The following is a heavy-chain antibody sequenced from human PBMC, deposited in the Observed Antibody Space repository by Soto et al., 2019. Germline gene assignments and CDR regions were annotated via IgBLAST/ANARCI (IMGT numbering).Heavy chain of an antibody. J-gene: IGHJ6*02. CDR3: AKNGQPPYYYYGMEV. V-gene: IGHV1-18*01. CDR1: GYTFSRYG. CDR2: ISGYNGDT. D-gene: IGHD2-8*01. Sequence: ASVKVSCKASGYTFSRYGISWVRQAPGQGLEWMGWISGYNGDTKYAQKVQGRVTMTIDTSTYTAYMELRSLTSDDTAIYYCAKNGQPPYYYYGMEVWGQGTRVTVS.